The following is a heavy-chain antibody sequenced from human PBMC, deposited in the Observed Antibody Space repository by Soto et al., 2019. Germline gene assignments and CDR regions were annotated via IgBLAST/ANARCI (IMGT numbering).Heavy chain of an antibody. CDR1: GYTFSGYH. CDR2: INVYNGET. Sequence: ASVKVSCKASGYTFSGYHMHWVRKAPGQGLEWMGWINVYNGETNIAQKFQGRVAMTRDTSITTAYVELSRLRFDDTAVYFCAREGATRRPSRPAIGWLESWGQGTLVTVSS. J-gene: IGHJ4*02. V-gene: IGHV1-2*02. CDR3: AREGATRRPSRPAIGWLES. D-gene: IGHD2-2*02.